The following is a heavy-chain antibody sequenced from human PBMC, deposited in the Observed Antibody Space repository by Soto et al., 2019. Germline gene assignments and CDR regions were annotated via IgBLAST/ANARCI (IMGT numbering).Heavy chain of an antibody. CDR3: ARPGRGYSYGYDY. Sequence: SETLSLTCAVSGGSISSSNWWSWVRQPPGKGLEWIGEIYHSGSTDYNPSLKSRVTISVDKSKNQFSLKLSSVTAADTAVYYCARPGRGYSYGYDYWGQGTLVT. D-gene: IGHD5-18*01. CDR1: GGSISSSNW. CDR2: IYHSGST. V-gene: IGHV4-4*02. J-gene: IGHJ4*02.